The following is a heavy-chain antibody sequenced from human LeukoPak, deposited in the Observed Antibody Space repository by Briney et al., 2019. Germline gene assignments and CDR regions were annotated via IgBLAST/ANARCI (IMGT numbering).Heavy chain of an antibody. CDR2: IIPIFGTA. CDR3: ARERNYGDYAV. V-gene: IGHV1-69*01. CDR1: GGTFSSYA. Sequence: GASVKVSCKASGGTFSSYAISWVRQAPGQGLEWMGGIIPIFGTANYAQKFQGRVTITADESTSTAYMELSSLRSEDMAVYCCARERNYGDYAVWGQGTLVTVSS. J-gene: IGHJ4*02. D-gene: IGHD4-17*01.